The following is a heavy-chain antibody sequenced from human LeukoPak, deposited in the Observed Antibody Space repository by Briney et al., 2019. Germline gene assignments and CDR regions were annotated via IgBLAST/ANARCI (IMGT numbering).Heavy chain of an antibody. Sequence: ASVKLSCKASGYTFTSYGISWVRQAPGPGLEWMGWISIYSGNTNYAQKLQGRVTMTTDTSTTTTYMELKSLRSDDTALYYCARDHLYASSWYVVPDYWGKGTLVTVSS. V-gene: IGHV1-18*01. J-gene: IGHJ4*02. CDR3: ARDHLYASSWYVVPDY. CDR1: GYTFTSYG. CDR2: ISIYSGNT. D-gene: IGHD6-13*01.